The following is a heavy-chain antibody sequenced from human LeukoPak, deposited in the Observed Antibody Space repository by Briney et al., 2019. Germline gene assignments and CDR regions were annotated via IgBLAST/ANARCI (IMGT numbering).Heavy chain of an antibody. D-gene: IGHD4-17*01. J-gene: IGHJ6*02. CDR3: AKLRMPTVTTIYYYGMDV. CDR2: ISYDGSNK. CDR1: GFTFSSYG. Sequence: PGRSLRLTCAASGFTFSSYGMHWVRQAPGKGLEWVAVISYDGSNKYYADSVKGRFSICRDNSKNTLYLQMNSLRAEDTAVYYCAKLRMPTVTTIYYYGMDVWGQGTTVTVSS. V-gene: IGHV3-30*18.